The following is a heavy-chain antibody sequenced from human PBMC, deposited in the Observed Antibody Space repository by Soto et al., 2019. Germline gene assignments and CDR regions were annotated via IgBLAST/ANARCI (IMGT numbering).Heavy chain of an antibody. Sequence: GSLRLACTASGFTVSSNYMSWVRQAPGKGLEWVSVIYSCGSTYYADSVRGRFTISRDNSKNTLYLQMKSLRAEDTAVYYCARDPPATRHGMDVWGQGTKVTVYS. J-gene: IGHJ6*02. CDR1: GFTVSSNY. CDR2: IYSCGST. CDR3: ARDPPATRHGMDV. V-gene: IGHV3-53*01.